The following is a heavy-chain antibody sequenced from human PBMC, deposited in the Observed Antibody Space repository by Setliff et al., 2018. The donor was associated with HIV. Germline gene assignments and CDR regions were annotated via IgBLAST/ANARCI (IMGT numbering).Heavy chain of an antibody. CDR1: GFTFSTYG. J-gene: IGHJ4*02. CDR3: AKNLYTSRWSPLDY. Sequence: PGGSLRLSCAASGFTFSTYGMHWVRQAPGKGLEWVAFIRSDESDEHYADSVKGRFTISRDNSKKTLYLQMNSLRGEDTAVYYCAKNLYTSRWSPLDYWGQGTLVTVSS. V-gene: IGHV3-30*02. CDR2: IRSDESDE. D-gene: IGHD6-13*01.